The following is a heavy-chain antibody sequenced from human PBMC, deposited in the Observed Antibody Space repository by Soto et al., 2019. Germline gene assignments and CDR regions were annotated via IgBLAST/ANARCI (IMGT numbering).Heavy chain of an antibody. CDR3: ARRVSPAATDGYYYGMDL. J-gene: IGHJ6*02. CDR2: INHSGST. Sequence: QVQLQQWGAGLLKPSETLSLTCAVYVGSFSGYYWTWIRQPPGKGLAWIGEINHSGSTKYNPALKSRVTISVDTSKNQFSLKVRSVTAADTAVYYCARRVSPAATDGYYYGMDLWGQGTTVTVSS. D-gene: IGHD2-2*01. V-gene: IGHV4-34*01. CDR1: VGSFSGYY.